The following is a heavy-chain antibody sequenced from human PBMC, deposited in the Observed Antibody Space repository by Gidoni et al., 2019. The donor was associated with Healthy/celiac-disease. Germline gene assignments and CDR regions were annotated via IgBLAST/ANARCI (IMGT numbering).Heavy chain of an antibody. D-gene: IGHD4-17*01. Sequence: VQLVASGGGVVQPGRSLRLPCAASGFTFRTYAMHWVRQAPGKGMEWVAVIWYDGSNKYDADAVKGRFTISRDNSKNTLYLQMNSLRAEDTAVYYCASDKLLIDYGGNLNAFDIWGQGTMVTVSS. V-gene: IGHV3-33*01. CDR2: IWYDGSNK. J-gene: IGHJ3*02. CDR1: GFTFRTYA. CDR3: ASDKLLIDYGGNLNAFDI.